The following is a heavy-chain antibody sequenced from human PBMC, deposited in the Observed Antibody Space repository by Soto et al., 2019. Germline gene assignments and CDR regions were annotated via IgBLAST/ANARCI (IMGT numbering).Heavy chain of an antibody. CDR3: ERDQALAQFDY. J-gene: IGHJ4*02. CDR1: GYTFTSYG. CDR2: ISAYNGNT. D-gene: IGHD6-6*01. Sequence: QVQLVQSGAEVKKPGASVKVSCKAYGYTFTSYGISWVRQAPGQGLEWMGWISAYNGNTKYAQKLQGRVTMTTDTSTSTAYMELRSLRSEDTAVYYWERDQALAQFDYWGQGTLVTVSS. V-gene: IGHV1-18*01.